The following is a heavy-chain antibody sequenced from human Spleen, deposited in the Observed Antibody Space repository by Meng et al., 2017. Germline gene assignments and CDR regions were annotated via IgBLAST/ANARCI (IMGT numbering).Heavy chain of an antibody. Sequence: SETLSLTCTVSGGSISSSSYYWGWIRQPPGKGLEWIGSIYYSGSTYYNPSLKSRVTLSIDTSKNHFSLNLNSVTVADTAVYYCARLGGVYSSARYGDYWGQGTLVTVSS. V-gene: IGHV4-39*07. CDR1: GGSISSSSYY. J-gene: IGHJ4*02. D-gene: IGHD6-19*01. CDR3: ARLGGVYSSARYGDY. CDR2: IYYSGST.